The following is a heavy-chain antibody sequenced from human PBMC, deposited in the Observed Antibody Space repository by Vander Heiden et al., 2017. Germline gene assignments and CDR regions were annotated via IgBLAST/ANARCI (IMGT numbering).Heavy chain of an antibody. CDR2: ISAYNGNT. V-gene: IGHV1-18*01. J-gene: IGHJ6*02. CDR3: ATTMVRGVIKPYYYYGMDV. D-gene: IGHD3-10*01. CDR1: GYTFTSYG. Sequence: ASVKVSCKASGYTFTSYGLSWVRQAPGQGLNWMEWISAYNGNTNYAQKLQGRVTMTTDTSTSTAYMELRSLRSDDTAVYYCATTMVRGVIKPYYYYGMDVWGQGTTVTVSS.